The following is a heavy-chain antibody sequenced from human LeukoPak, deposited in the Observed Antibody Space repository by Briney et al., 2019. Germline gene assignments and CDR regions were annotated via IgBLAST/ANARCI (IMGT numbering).Heavy chain of an antibody. CDR2: IKQDGSEK. CDR3: ARDPLAYYYDSSGYYFDY. CDR1: GFTFSSYW. Sequence: GGPLRLSCAASGFTFSSYWMSWVRQAPGKGLEWVANIKQDGSEKYYVDSVEGRFTISRDNAKNSLYLQMNSLRAEDTAVYYCARDPLAYYYDSSGYYFDYWGQGTLVTVSS. J-gene: IGHJ4*02. D-gene: IGHD3-22*01. V-gene: IGHV3-7*01.